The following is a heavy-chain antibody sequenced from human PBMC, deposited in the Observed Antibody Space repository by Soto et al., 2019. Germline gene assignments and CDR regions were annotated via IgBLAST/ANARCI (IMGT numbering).Heavy chain of an antibody. J-gene: IGHJ6*03. Sequence: SETLSLTCTVSGGSISSYYWSWIRQPPGKGLEWIGYIYYSGSTNYNPSLKSRVTISVDTSKNQFSLKLSSVTAADTAVYYCGRHIAAAGTFYYYYYMDVWGKGTTVTVSS. D-gene: IGHD6-13*01. CDR2: IYYSGST. CDR1: GGSISSYY. CDR3: GRHIAAAGTFYYYYYMDV. V-gene: IGHV4-59*08.